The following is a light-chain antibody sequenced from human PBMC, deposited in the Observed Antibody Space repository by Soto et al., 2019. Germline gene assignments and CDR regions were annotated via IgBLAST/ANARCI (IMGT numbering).Light chain of an antibody. J-gene: IGKJ1*01. Sequence: DIVLTQSPGTLSLSPGERATLSCRASPSVRDRYLAWYEQKPGQAPRLLIFDASNRATGIPARFSGSVSGTDLTLTISRLEPEDFAVYYGQLYGSSPRWTFGQVTKVDIK. CDR2: DAS. V-gene: IGKV3-20*01. CDR3: QLYGSSPRWT. CDR1: PSVRDRY.